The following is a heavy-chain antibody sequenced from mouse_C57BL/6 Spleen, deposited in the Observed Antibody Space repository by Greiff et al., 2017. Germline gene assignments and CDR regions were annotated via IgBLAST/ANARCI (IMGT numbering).Heavy chain of an antibody. CDR1: GYTFTDYN. CDR3: AIMTTVVAGGY. CDR2: INPNNGGT. J-gene: IGHJ2*01. V-gene: IGHV1-22*01. D-gene: IGHD1-1*01. Sequence: EVQLQESGPELVKPGASVKMSCKASGYTFTDYNMHWVKQSPGKSLEWIGYINPNNGGTSYNQKFKGKATLTVNKSSSTAYMELRSLTSEDSAVYYCAIMTTVVAGGYWGQGTTLTVSS.